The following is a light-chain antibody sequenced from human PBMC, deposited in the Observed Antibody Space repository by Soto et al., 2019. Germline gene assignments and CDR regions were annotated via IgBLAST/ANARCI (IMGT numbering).Light chain of an antibody. CDR2: GAS. CDR3: QQYKEVPFT. J-gene: IGKJ2*01. CDR1: ETLGNT. V-gene: IGKV3-15*01. Sequence: MVMTQSPATLYVSPGERATLSCRASETLGNTVAWYQQRPGQPPSLLIYGASTRATGVPARFTGSGSGTDFTLTISSLQSEDFAIYYCQQYKEVPFTFGQGTNLEI.